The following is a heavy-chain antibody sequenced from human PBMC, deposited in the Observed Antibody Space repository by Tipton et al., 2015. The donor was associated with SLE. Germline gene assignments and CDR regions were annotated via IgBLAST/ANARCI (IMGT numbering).Heavy chain of an antibody. CDR3: AAVAASRYYYGMDV. Sequence: TLSLTCAVSGYSISSGYYWGWVRQPPGQGLEWIGTIYQTGSTYYNPSLKGRVTISLDMSKNQFSLKLSSVTAADTAVYYCAAVAASRYYYGMDVWGQGTTVTVSS. CDR2: IYQTGST. D-gene: IGHD2-15*01. V-gene: IGHV4-38-2*01. CDR1: GYSISSGYY. J-gene: IGHJ6*02.